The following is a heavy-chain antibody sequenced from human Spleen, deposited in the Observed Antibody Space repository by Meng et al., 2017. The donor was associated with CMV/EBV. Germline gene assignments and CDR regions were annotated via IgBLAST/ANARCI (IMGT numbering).Heavy chain of an antibody. D-gene: IGHD3-3*01. CDR1: GFTFSAYA. J-gene: IGHJ5*02. V-gene: IGHV3-21*01. Sequence: GESLKISCAASGFTFSAYAMNWVRQAPGKGLEWVSSISSSSTYIYYADSVKGQFTISRDNAKNSLFLQMNSLRAEDTAVYYCAKDSSITIFGVVIGNWFDPWGQGTLVTVSS. CDR3: AKDSSITIFGVVIGNWFDP. CDR2: ISSSSTYI.